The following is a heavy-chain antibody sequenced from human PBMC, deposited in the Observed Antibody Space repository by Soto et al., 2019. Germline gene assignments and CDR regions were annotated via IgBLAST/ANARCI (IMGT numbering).Heavy chain of an antibody. Sequence: SETLSLTCTVSGGSISSYYWSWIRQPPGKGLEWIGYIYYSGSTNYNPSLKSRVTISVDTSKNQFSLKLSSVTAADTAVYYCASYATSFWSGYPRGWFDPWGQGTLVTVSS. D-gene: IGHD3-3*01. CDR2: IYYSGST. CDR3: ASYATSFWSGYPRGWFDP. J-gene: IGHJ5*02. V-gene: IGHV4-59*08. CDR1: GGSISSYY.